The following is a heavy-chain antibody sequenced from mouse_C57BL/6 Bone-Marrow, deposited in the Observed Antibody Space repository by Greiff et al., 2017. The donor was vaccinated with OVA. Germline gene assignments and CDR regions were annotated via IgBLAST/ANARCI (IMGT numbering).Heavy chain of an antibody. J-gene: IGHJ1*03. D-gene: IGHD1-1*01. V-gene: IGHV5-4*03. CDR3: ARAGNYYGSSSYWYFDV. CDR2: ISDGGSYT. CDR1: GFTFSSYA. Sequence: EVMLVESGGGLVKPGGSLKLSCAASGFTFSSYAMSWVRQTPEKRLEWVATISDGGSYTYYPDNVKGRFTISRDNAKNNLYLQMSHLKSEDTAMYYCARAGNYYGSSSYWYFDVWGTGTTVTVSS.